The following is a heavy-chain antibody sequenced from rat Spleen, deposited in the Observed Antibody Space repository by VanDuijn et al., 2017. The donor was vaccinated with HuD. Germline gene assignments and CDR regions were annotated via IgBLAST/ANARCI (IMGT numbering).Heavy chain of an antibody. Sequence: EVQLVESDGGLVRPGRSLKLSCAASGFTFSDYYMAWVRQAPTEGLEWVASISYEGSGTYYGDSVKGRFTISRDNAKSTLYLQMDSLRSEDTATYYCARHPSNYGWFAYWGQGTLVTVSS. V-gene: IGHV5-22*01. CDR2: ISYEGSGT. J-gene: IGHJ3*01. CDR3: ARHPSNYGWFAY. D-gene: IGHD1-11*01. CDR1: GFTFSDYY.